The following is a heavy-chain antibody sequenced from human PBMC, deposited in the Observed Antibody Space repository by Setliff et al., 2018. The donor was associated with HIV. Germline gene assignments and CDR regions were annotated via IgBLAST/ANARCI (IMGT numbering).Heavy chain of an antibody. CDR1: GGSFSDSN. V-gene: IGHV4-34*01. CDR2: IYYSGST. D-gene: IGHD5-12*01. Sequence: KPSETLSLTCAVYGGSFSDSNWSWIRQPPGKGLEWIGYIYYSGSTNYNPSLKSRVTISVDTSKNQFSLKLYSVTAADTAVYYCARRGWNGYTAFDCWGQGTLVTVSS. CDR3: ARRGWNGYTAFDC. J-gene: IGHJ4*02.